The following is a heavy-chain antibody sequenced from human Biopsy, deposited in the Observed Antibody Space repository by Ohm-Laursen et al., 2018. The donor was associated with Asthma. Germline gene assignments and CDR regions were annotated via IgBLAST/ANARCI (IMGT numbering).Heavy chain of an antibody. V-gene: IGHV4-34*01. D-gene: IGHD1-1*01. J-gene: IGHJ4*02. CDR1: PGSFSGFF. Sequence: SETLSLTCYVYPGSFSGFFRTWIRQSPGKGLEWIGETNERGVTNNNPSLKSRVIISIDTYWNRVSLKLTSVTAADTAVYYCARGPELDVWGQGTLVTVSS. CDR3: ARGPELDV. CDR2: TNERGVT.